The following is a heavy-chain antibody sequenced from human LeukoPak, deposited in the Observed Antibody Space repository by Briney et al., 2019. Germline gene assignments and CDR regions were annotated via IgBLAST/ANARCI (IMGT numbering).Heavy chain of an antibody. V-gene: IGHV4-39*07. Sequence: SETLSLTCTVSGGSISSSSYFWGWIRQPPGKGLEWIGTIYYSGSTYYNPSLKSRVTISVDTSKNQFSLKLSSVTAADTAVYYCASLPYGSGSYWGYWGQGTLATVSS. D-gene: IGHD3-10*01. CDR2: IYYSGST. CDR3: ASLPYGSGSYWGY. CDR1: GGSISSSSYF. J-gene: IGHJ4*02.